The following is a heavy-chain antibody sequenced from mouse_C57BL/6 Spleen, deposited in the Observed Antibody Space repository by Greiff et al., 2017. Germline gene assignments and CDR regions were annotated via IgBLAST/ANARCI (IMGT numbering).Heavy chain of an antibody. J-gene: IGHJ2*01. CDR1: GFNIKDYY. CDR3: TTLGYYGSSYFDY. CDR2: IDPEDGDT. V-gene: IGHV14-1*01. Sequence: VQLQQSGAELVRPGASVKLSCTASGFNIKDYYMHWVKQRPEQGLEWIGRIDPEDGDTEYAPKFQGKATMTADTSSNTAYLQLSSLTAEDTAVYYCTTLGYYGSSYFDYWGQGTTLTVSS. D-gene: IGHD1-1*01.